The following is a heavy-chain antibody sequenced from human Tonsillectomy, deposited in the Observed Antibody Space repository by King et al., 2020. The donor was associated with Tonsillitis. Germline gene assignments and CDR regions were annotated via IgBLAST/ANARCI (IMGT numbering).Heavy chain of an antibody. V-gene: IGHV3-43*01. CDR3: ATERIQFFDY. Sequence: VQLVESGGVVVQPGGSLRLSCAASGFTFHHYTMHWVRPAPGKGLEWVSLITCDGGSTFYADSVKGRFTISRDNNKNSLYLQMNSLRTEDTALYYCATERIQFFDYWGQGTLVTVPS. CDR1: GFTFHHYT. CDR2: ITCDGGST. J-gene: IGHJ4*02. D-gene: IGHD5-18*01.